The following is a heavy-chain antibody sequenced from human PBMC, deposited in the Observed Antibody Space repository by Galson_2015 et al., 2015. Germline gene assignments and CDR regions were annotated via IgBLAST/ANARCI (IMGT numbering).Heavy chain of an antibody. V-gene: IGHV3-48*03. CDR3: ARDGVGGQGWFDP. Sequence: SLRLSCAASGFTFSSYEMNWVRQAPGKGLEWVSYISSSGGFIYYADSVKGRFTISRDNARNSLYLQMNSLRAEDTAVYHCARDGVGGQGWFDPWGQGPWSPSPQ. D-gene: IGHD3-10*01. CDR2: ISSSGGFI. J-gene: IGHJ5*02. CDR1: GFTFSSYE.